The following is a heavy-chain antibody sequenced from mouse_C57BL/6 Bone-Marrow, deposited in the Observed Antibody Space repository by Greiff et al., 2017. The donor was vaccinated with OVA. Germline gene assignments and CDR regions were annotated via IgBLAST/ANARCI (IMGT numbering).Heavy chain of an antibody. J-gene: IGHJ3*01. CDR2: INPSSGYT. Sequence: VQLQQSGAELARPGASVKMSCKASGYTFTSYTMHWVKQRPGRGLEWIGYINPSSGYTKYNQKFKDKATLTADKSSSTAYMQLSSLTSEDSAVYYCAGYWGFAYWGQGTLVTVSA. V-gene: IGHV1-4*01. CDR1: GYTFTSYT. CDR3: AGYWGFAY. D-gene: IGHD2-3*01.